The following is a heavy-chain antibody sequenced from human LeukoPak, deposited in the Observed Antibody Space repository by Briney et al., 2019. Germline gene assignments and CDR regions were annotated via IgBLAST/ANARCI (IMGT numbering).Heavy chain of an antibody. J-gene: IGHJ4*02. V-gene: IGHV3-53*01. CDR1: GFPFNSNY. D-gene: IGHD6-19*01. CDR2: FYSVGST. CDR3: ARSGYSSGWYVGYFDY. Sequence: PGGSLELSFAASGFPFNSNYMSWVRQAPGKGLEWGSVFYSVGSTYYPDSVKGRFTISRDNSKNTLYLQMNSLRAEDTAVYYCARSGYSSGWYVGYFDYWGQGTLVTVSS.